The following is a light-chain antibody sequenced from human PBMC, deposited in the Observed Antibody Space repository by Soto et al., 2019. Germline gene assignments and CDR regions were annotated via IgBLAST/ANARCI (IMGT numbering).Light chain of an antibody. J-gene: IGKJ2*01. CDR2: DAS. Sequence: DIQKTQSPSTLSASVVDTVTITSRSSQRIGIWLAWYQQKPGKAPKLLIYDASSLESGVPSRFRGSGSGTEVTLTISSLQPDDFATYYCQQYNSYSYTFGQGTKVDIK. V-gene: IGKV1-5*01. CDR1: QRIGIW. CDR3: QQYNSYSYT.